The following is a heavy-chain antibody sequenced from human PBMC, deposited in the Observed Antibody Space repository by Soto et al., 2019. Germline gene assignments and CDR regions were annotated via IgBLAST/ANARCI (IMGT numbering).Heavy chain of an antibody. J-gene: IGHJ5*02. Sequence: QLQLQESGPGLVKPSETLPLTCTVSGGSIKNTGANWGWVRQPPGKGLEWIGSVYYTGTTYYNPSLQSRVTISIDTSKNQYSLSVNSVAAADTDVYYYATHTSGSRNGPHTWGQGTLVTVSS. V-gene: IGHV4-39*01. CDR3: ATHTSGSRNGPHT. CDR2: VYYTGTT. D-gene: IGHD1-26*01. CDR1: GGSIKNTGAN.